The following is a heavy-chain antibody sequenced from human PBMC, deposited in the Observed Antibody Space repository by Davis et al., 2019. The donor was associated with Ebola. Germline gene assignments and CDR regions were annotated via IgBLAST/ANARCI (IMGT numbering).Heavy chain of an antibody. Sequence: GESLKISCAASGFTFSEYAMSWVRHVPGKGLEWVSTFSASEGHTHYSDSVRGRFTISRDNSKNTLYLQMNSLRAEDTATYYCARYCHYTDCSYFDCWGQGTMVAVSS. CDR2: FSASEGHT. CDR3: ARYCHYTDCSYFDC. J-gene: IGHJ4*02. V-gene: IGHV3-23*01. CDR1: GFTFSEYA. D-gene: IGHD2-15*01.